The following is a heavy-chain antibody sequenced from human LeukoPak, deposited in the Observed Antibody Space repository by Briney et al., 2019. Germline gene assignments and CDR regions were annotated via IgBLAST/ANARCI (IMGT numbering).Heavy chain of an antibody. CDR1: GFTFSSYA. J-gene: IGHJ4*02. CDR2: ISRSGTNK. D-gene: IGHD2-21*02. Sequence: GGSLRLSCAASGFTFSSYAMNWVRQAPGTGLEWVSVISRSGTNKYYADSVKGRFTISRDTSKNTLYLQLNSLRPEDRAVYYCARSATSMTEAVEHYFDYWGQGTLVTVSS. V-gene: IGHV3-23*01. CDR3: ARSATSMTEAVEHYFDY.